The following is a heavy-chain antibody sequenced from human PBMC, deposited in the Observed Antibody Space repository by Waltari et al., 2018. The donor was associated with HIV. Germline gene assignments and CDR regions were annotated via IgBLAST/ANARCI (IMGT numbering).Heavy chain of an antibody. Sequence: QVQLQESGPGLVTPSETLSLTCTVSGSSITRRHSYWSWLRQPPGKGLEWIGYIYYRGTTYFNPSLKSRVSMSVDRSKNHFSLKLRSLTAADTAVYYCARTYSSSWLNYYDYWGQGTLITVSS. CDR1: GSSITRRHSY. V-gene: IGHV4-30-4*08. CDR3: ARTYSSSWLNYYDY. J-gene: IGHJ4*02. CDR2: IYYRGTT. D-gene: IGHD6-13*01.